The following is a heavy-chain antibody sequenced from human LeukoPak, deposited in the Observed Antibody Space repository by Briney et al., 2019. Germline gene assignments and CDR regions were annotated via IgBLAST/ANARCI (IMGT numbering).Heavy chain of an antibody. V-gene: IGHV3-23*01. CDR2: ISGSGGST. Sequence: GGSLGLSCAASGFTFSSYAMSWVRQAPGKGLEWVSAISGSGGSTYYVDSVKGRFTISRDNSKNTLYLQMNSLRAEDTAVYYCAKGRIQLWSRDFDYWGQGTLVTVSS. J-gene: IGHJ4*02. CDR1: GFTFSSYA. CDR3: AKGRIQLWSRDFDY. D-gene: IGHD5-18*01.